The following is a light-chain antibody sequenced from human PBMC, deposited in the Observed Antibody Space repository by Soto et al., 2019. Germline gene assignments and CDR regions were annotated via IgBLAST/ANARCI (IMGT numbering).Light chain of an antibody. CDR3: QHYGSSAT. Sequence: EIVLTQSPGTLSLSSGERATLSCRASQSVSSNYLAWYQQKPGQAPRLLISGASTRATGIPDRFSGSGSGTDFTLTISRLEPEDFAVYYCQHYGSSATFGQGTKVDIK. CDR2: GAS. V-gene: IGKV3-20*01. J-gene: IGKJ1*01. CDR1: QSVSSNY.